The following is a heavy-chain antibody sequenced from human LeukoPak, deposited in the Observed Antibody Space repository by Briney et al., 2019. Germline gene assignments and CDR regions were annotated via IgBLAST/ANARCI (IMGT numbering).Heavy chain of an antibody. Sequence: GGSLRLSCVAAGLSFSSYDMYWVRQAPGKGLEWVAYISTSGSSIGYADSVKGRFTISRDNGKSSVFLQMNSLRVEAPAVYSFGPPAADLHRTISTEHLHDCGQGTLVTVSS. J-gene: IGHJ1*01. CDR2: ISTSGSSI. D-gene: IGHD6-13*01. V-gene: IGHV3-48*03. CDR3: GPPAADLHRTISTEHLHD. CDR1: GLSFSSYD.